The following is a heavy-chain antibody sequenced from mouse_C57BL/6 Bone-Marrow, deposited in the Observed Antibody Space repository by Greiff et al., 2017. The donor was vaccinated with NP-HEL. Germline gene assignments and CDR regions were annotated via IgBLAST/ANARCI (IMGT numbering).Heavy chain of an antibody. CDR3: TRSATVVARYFDV. Sequence: QVQLQQPGAELVKPGASVKLSCKASGYTFTDYEMHWVKQTPVHGLEWIGAIDPETGGTAYNQKFKGKAILTADKSSSTAYMELRSLTSEDSAVYYCTRSATVVARYFDVWGTGTTVTVSS. V-gene: IGHV1-15*01. CDR2: IDPETGGT. J-gene: IGHJ1*03. D-gene: IGHD1-1*01. CDR1: GYTFTDYE.